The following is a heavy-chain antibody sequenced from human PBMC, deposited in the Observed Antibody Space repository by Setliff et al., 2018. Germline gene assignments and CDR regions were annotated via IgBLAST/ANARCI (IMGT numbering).Heavy chain of an antibody. CDR3: ATNRDGYNQEAFDI. D-gene: IGHD5-12*01. Sequence: SETLSLTCRVSGGSVSTFYWTWIRQPPGKGLEWIGYIFTSGSTNYNPSLKSRVTISVDTSKNQFSLKLSSVTAADTAVYYCATNRDGYNQEAFDIWGQGTMVTVSS. J-gene: IGHJ3*02. CDR2: IFTSGST. CDR1: GGSVSTFY. V-gene: IGHV4-4*09.